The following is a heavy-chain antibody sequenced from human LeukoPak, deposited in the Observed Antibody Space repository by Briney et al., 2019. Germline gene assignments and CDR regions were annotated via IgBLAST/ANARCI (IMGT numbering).Heavy chain of an antibody. Sequence: SETLSLTCTVSGGSIRSSDYYWAWIRQPPGRGLEWIGTIHYSGSTFYKPPLKSRLTVSADTSRNQFYMKLSSVTAADTAVYYCARHGLSGIDYAWFDPWGQGTLVTVSS. CDR1: GGSIRSSDYY. J-gene: IGHJ5*02. V-gene: IGHV4-39*01. CDR3: ARHGLSGIDYAWFDP. D-gene: IGHD4/OR15-4a*01. CDR2: IHYSGST.